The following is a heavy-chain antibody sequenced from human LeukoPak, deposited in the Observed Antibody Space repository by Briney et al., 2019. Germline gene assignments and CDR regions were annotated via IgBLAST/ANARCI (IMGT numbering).Heavy chain of an antibody. V-gene: IGHV3-7*01. Sequence: AGGSLRLSCAASGFTFTKYWMTWVRQAPGKGLEWVGNIKQDGCDKNYMDSVKGRFTISRDNTKNSVYLQMSSLRAEDTAVYYCARDLPYHKIIAAAGLDYWGQGTLVTVSS. D-gene: IGHD6-13*01. J-gene: IGHJ4*02. CDR1: GFTFTKYW. CDR3: ARDLPYHKIIAAAGLDY. CDR2: IKQDGCDK.